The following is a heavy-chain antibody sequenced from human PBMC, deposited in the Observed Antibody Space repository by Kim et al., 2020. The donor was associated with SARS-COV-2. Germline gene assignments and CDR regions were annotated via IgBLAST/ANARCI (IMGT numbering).Heavy chain of an antibody. CDR2: ISYDGNNK. CDR1: GFTFSSYG. D-gene: IGHD1-1*01. CDR3: AKDSGTIVQDDFSLPDY. J-gene: IGHJ4*01. V-gene: IGHV3-30*18. Sequence: GVSLRLSCAASGFTFSSYGVHWVRQAPGKGLEWVAVISYDGNNKYYADSVKGRFTISRDNSKNTLYLQMNSLRAEDTAVYYCAKDSGTIVQDDFSLPDY.